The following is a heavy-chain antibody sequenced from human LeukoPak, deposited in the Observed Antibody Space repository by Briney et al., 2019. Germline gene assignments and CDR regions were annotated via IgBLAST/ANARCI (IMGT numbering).Heavy chain of an antibody. D-gene: IGHD6-19*01. J-gene: IGHJ4*01. CDR1: GYTFTGHY. CDR3: ATDGAVAGTAYPEY. Sequence: GASVRLSCKASGYTFTGHYVHWGGQAPGQGLEWMGWINSNSGGTKYAQKVQGRVTMIRDTSISTAYMELSSLTSDGTALYYCATDGAVAGTAYPEYWG. CDR2: INSNSGGT. V-gene: IGHV1-2*02.